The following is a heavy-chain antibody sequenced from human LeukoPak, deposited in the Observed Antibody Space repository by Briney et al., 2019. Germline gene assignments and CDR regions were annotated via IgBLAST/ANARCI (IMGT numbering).Heavy chain of an antibody. Sequence: GGSLRLSCAASGFIFSNYWMNWVRQAPGKGLEWVANIGQDGNEKYYVDSVKGRFSISRDNAGNSVYLRMNSLRAEDTAIYYCARESRSGLDYWGQGTLVAVSS. D-gene: IGHD3-3*01. CDR1: GFIFSNYW. CDR3: ARESRSGLDY. CDR2: IGQDGNEK. V-gene: IGHV3-7*03. J-gene: IGHJ4*02.